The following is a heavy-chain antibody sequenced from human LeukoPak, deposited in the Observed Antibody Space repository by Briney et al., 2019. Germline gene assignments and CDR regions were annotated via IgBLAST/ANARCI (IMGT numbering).Heavy chain of an antibody. CDR2: INSDGRST. CDR3: ARGADSGYSSDN. D-gene: IGHD3-9*01. CDR1: GFTFSNYW. J-gene: IGHJ4*02. Sequence: GGSLRLSCAASGFTFSNYWMHWVRQAPGKGLVWVSRINSDGRSTNYADSVKGRFTISRDNAKNTLYLQMNSLRAEDTAVYYCARGADSGYSSDNWGQGTLVTVSS. V-gene: IGHV3-74*01.